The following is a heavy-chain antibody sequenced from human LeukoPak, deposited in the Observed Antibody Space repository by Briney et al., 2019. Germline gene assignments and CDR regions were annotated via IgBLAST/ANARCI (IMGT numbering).Heavy chain of an antibody. V-gene: IGHV4-59*01. CDR3: ARGSRDYAFGSGYSVVEY. D-gene: IGHD3-3*01. CDR1: GGSISSYY. CDR2: IYYSGNT. Sequence: PSETLSLTCTVSGGSISSYYWTWIRQPPGKGLEWIGYIYYSGNTNYNPSLKSRVTMSVDTSKNHFSLKLSSVTAADTPVYYCARGSRDYAFGSGYSVVEYWGQRTLVTVSS. J-gene: IGHJ4*02.